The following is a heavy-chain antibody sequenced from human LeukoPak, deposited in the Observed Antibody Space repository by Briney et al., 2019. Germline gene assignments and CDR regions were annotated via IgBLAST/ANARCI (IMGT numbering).Heavy chain of an antibody. D-gene: IGHD2-2*01. Sequence: PSETLSLTCTVSADSIKRGGYFWPWVRQQPGEGVERIGYIWYSWNIYYIPSLSSRVIISADSSKSTFSLNLSSVTAADTAVYYCARYHCGSTLCPGVDFYGQGTLVTVSS. CDR2: IWYSWNI. V-gene: IGHV4-31*03. J-gene: IGHJ4*02. CDR1: ADSIKRGGYF. CDR3: ARYHCGSTLCPGVDF.